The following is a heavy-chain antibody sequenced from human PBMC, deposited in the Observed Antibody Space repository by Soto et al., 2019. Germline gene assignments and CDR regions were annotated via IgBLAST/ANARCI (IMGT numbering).Heavy chain of an antibody. V-gene: IGHV6-1*01. Sequence: SQTLSLTFSISGGSVSRNSAALKWIRQSPSRGLEWLGRTYYRSKWYNDYAISVKSRITVNPDTSKNQFSLQLNSVTPEDTAVYYCARMVGATADYWGQGTLVTVSS. CDR1: GGSVSRNSAA. D-gene: IGHD1-26*01. J-gene: IGHJ4*02. CDR3: ARMVGATADY. CDR2: TYYRSKWYN.